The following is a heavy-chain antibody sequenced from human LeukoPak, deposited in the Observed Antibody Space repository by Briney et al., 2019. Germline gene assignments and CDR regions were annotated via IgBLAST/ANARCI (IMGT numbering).Heavy chain of an antibody. CDR3: ARDPVPSEYYDFWSGFDY. CDR1: GYTFTGYY. CDR2: INPNGGGT. D-gene: IGHD3-3*01. Sequence: ASVRVSCKASGYTFTGYYMHWVRRAPGQGLEWMGWINPNGGGTNYAQKFQGRVTMTRDTSISTAYMELSRLRSDDTAVYYCARDPVPSEYYDFWSGFDYWGQGTLVTVSS. J-gene: IGHJ4*02. V-gene: IGHV1-2*02.